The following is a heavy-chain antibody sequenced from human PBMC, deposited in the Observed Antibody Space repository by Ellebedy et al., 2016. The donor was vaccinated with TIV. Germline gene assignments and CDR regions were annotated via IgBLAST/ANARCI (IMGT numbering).Heavy chain of an antibody. CDR1: GFTFSSYA. Sequence: GGSLRLXCAASGFTFSSYAMSWVRQAPGRRLEWVSAISGSGGSTHYVDSVKGRFAISRDSPKNTLYLQMNSLRAEDTAVYYCAHLYDFWSGLNYFDSWGQGTLVTVSS. CDR2: ISGSGGST. CDR3: AHLYDFWSGLNYFDS. J-gene: IGHJ4*02. V-gene: IGHV3-23*01. D-gene: IGHD3-3*01.